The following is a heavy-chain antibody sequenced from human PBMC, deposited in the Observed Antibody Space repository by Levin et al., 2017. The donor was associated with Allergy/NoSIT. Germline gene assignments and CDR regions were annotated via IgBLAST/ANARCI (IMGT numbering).Heavy chain of an antibody. CDR2: ISYDGSNK. Sequence: LSLTCAASGFTFSSYGMHWVRQAPGKGLEWVAVISYDGSNKYYADSVKGRFTISRDNSKNTLYLQMNSLRAEDTAVYYCAKEADYGVYVGDAFDIWGQGTMVTVSS. D-gene: IGHD4-17*01. CDR1: GFTFSSYG. CDR3: AKEADYGVYVGDAFDI. J-gene: IGHJ3*02. V-gene: IGHV3-30*18.